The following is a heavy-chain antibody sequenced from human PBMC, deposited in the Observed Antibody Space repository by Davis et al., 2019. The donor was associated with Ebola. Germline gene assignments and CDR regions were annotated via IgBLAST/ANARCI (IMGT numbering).Heavy chain of an antibody. CDR2: IAVYNGDT. CDR1: GYTFINYG. D-gene: IGHD6-13*01. V-gene: IGHV1-18*01. Sequence: AASVKVSCKASGYTFINYGLSLVRQAPGQGLEWMGWIAVYNGDTKYAHEIQGRVTMTTDISTDTVYMDLRGLRPDDTAVYFCARIAAESDYGMDVWGQGTTVTVSS. CDR3: ARIAAESDYGMDV. J-gene: IGHJ6*02.